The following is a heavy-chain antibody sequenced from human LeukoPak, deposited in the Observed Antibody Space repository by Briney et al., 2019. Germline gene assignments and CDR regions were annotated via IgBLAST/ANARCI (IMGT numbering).Heavy chain of an antibody. CDR2: VYSDGST. J-gene: IGHJ4*02. Sequence: GGSLRLSCAASGFTVSSNYMSWVRQAPGKGLERVSIVYSDGSTYYADSVKGRFTISRHNSRNTLYLQMNSLRAEDTAIYYCARDSGYYFDYWGQGSLVTVSS. CDR1: GFTVSSNY. D-gene: IGHD1-26*01. CDR3: ARDSGYYFDY. V-gene: IGHV3-53*04.